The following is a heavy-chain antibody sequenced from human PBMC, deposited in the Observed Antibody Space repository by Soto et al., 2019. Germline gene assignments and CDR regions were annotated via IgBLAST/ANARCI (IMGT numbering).Heavy chain of an antibody. V-gene: IGHV1-46*01. CDR2: INPSGGST. D-gene: IGHD1-1*01. CDR3: ARKRQLGDYYYGMDV. Sequence: ASVKVSCKASGYTFTSYYMHWGRQAPGQGLEWMGIINPSGGSTSYAQKFQGRVTMTRDTSTSTVYMELSSLRSEDTAVYYCARKRQLGDYYYGMDVWGQGTTVTVSS. J-gene: IGHJ6*02. CDR1: GYTFTSYY.